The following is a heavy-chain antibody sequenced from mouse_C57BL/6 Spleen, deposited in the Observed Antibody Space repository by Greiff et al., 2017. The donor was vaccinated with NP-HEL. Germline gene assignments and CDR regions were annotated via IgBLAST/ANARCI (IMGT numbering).Heavy chain of an antibody. V-gene: IGHV1-80*01. D-gene: IGHD1-1*01. CDR3: ARSGYYGSSPYAMDY. Sequence: VQLQQSGAELVKPGASVKISCKASGYAFSSYWMNWVKQRPGKGLEWIGQIYPGDGDTNYNGKFKGKATLTADKSSSTAYMQLSSLTSEDSAVYFGARSGYYGSSPYAMDYWGQGTSVTVSS. J-gene: IGHJ4*01. CDR2: IYPGDGDT. CDR1: GYAFSSYW.